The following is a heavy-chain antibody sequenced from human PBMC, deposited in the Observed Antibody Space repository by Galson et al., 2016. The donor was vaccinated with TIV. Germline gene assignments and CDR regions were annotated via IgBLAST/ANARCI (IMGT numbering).Heavy chain of an antibody. CDR3: AGRNF. CDR1: GASITDYF. Sequence: LSLTCTVSGASITDYFWSWVRQPAGKGLEWIGRMYIPGSRNYSPSLESRVTLAVDTSKNQFTLKLTSVTAADTAVYFCAGRNFWGQGILVTVSS. J-gene: IGHJ4*02. CDR2: MYIPGSR. V-gene: IGHV4-4*07.